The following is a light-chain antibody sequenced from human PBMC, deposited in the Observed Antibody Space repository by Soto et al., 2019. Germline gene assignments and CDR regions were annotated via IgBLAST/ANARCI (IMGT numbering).Light chain of an antibody. Sequence: DIVMTQSPDSLAVSLGERATINCKSSQSVLYSSSNKNYLAWYQQKPGQNPKLLIYWASTRESGVPDRFSGSGSGTDFTLPISSLQAEDVAVYYCQQYYSSPRTFGQGTKVEIK. J-gene: IGKJ1*01. CDR2: WAS. CDR1: QSVLYSSSNKNY. V-gene: IGKV4-1*01. CDR3: QQYYSSPRT.